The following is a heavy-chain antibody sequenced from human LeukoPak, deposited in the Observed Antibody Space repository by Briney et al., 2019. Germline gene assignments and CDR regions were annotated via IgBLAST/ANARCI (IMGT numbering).Heavy chain of an antibody. CDR3: ATDQQQQGWFDP. J-gene: IGHJ5*02. Sequence: GASVKVSCKASGGTFSNYVINWVRQAPGQGLEWMGGIIPIFATADYARKFQGRVTITADESTSTAYMELSSLRSEDTAVYYCATDQQQQGWFDPWGQGTLVTVSS. CDR2: IIPIFATA. D-gene: IGHD6-13*01. CDR1: GGTFSNYV. V-gene: IGHV1-69*13.